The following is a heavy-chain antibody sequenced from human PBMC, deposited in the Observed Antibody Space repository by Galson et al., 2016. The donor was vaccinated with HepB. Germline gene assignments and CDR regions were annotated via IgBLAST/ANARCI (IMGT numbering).Heavy chain of an antibody. D-gene: IGHD2-15*01. CDR1: GYTFTSYD. J-gene: IGHJ6*02. Sequence: SVKVSCKASGYTFTSYDIDWVRQATGQGLEWMGWMNPDSGNTVYAQKFQGRITMTRNTSISTAYMELSSLRSEDTAVYYCASRRAYCSGGSCSSDYSYYGMDVWGQGTTVTVSS. CDR3: ASRRAYCSGGSCSSDYSYYGMDV. CDR2: MNPDSGNT. V-gene: IGHV1-8*01.